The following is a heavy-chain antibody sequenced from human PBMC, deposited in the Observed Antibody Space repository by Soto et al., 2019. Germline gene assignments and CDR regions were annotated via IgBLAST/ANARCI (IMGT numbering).Heavy chain of an antibody. Sequence: VASVKVSCKASGGTFSSYAISWVRQAPGQGLEWMGGIIPIFGTANYAQKFQGRVTITADESTSTAYMELSSLRSEDTAVYYCASRIVVTVIRYYFDYWGQGTLVTVSS. D-gene: IGHD2-21*02. CDR2: IIPIFGTA. V-gene: IGHV1-69*13. CDR3: ASRIVVTVIRYYFDY. J-gene: IGHJ4*02. CDR1: GGTFSSYA.